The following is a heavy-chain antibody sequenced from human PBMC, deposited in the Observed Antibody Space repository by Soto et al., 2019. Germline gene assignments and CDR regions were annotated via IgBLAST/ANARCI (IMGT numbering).Heavy chain of an antibody. CDR1: GFTFSSYW. D-gene: IGHD3-3*01. V-gene: IGHV3-74*01. J-gene: IGHJ5*02. CDR3: ARGITIFGVANWFDP. Sequence: GGSLRLSCAASGFTFSSYWMHWVRQAPGKGLVWVSRINRDGSSTSYADSVKGRFTISRDNAKNTLYLQMNSLRAEDTAVYYCARGITIFGVANWFDPWGQGTLVTVSS. CDR2: INRDGSST.